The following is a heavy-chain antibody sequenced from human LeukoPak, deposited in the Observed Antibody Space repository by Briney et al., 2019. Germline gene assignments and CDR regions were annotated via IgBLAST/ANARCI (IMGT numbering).Heavy chain of an antibody. CDR3: AKGPYDFWSGYPRYFDY. V-gene: IGHV3-23*01. J-gene: IGHJ4*02. Sequence: GGSLRLSCAASGFTFSSCAMSWVRQAPGKGLEWVSAISGSGGSTYYPDSVKGRFTISRDNSKNTLYLQMNSLRAEDTAVYYCAKGPYDFWSGYPRYFDYWGQGTLVTVSS. CDR1: GFTFSSCA. CDR2: ISGSGGST. D-gene: IGHD3-3*01.